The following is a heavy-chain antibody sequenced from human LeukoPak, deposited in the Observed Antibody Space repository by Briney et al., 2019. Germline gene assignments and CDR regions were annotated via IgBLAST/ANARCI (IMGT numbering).Heavy chain of an antibody. CDR3: AKDPRASSAYYYDRLGY. CDR2: ISGSGGST. Sequence: PGGSLRLSCAASGFTFSSNAMSWVRQAPGKGLEWVSAISGSGGSTYYADSVKGRFTISRDNSKSTLNVQMNSLRVEDTAVYYCAKDPRASSAYYYDRLGYWGQGTLVTVSS. V-gene: IGHV3-23*01. J-gene: IGHJ4*02. D-gene: IGHD3-22*01. CDR1: GFTFSSNA.